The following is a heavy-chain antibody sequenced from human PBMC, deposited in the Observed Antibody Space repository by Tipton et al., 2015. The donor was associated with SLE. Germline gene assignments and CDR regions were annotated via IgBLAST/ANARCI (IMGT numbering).Heavy chain of an antibody. CDR1: GGSISSSY. Sequence: TLSLTCTVSGGSISSSYWTWIRQPPGKGLEWIGYIYDSGNTNYNPSLRSRVTISVDTSKNQSSLKLRSVTAADTAVYYCAREELGGMDVWGQGTTVTVSS. CDR2: IYDSGNT. D-gene: IGHD1-26*01. CDR3: AREELGGMDV. J-gene: IGHJ6*02. V-gene: IGHV4-59*01.